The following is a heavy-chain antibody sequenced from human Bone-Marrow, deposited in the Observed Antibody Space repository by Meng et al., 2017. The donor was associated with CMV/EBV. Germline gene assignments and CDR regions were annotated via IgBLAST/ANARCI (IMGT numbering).Heavy chain of an antibody. CDR2: IKGDVSSI. Sequence: GESLKISCVASGFRFSDYWMSWVRQAPGKGLEWVASIKGDVSSIHYVDSVKGRFIISRDNAKNSPYLQMNSVKAEDTAVYLCARLQGGVTTYDYWGQGTLVTVSS. J-gene: IGHJ4*02. D-gene: IGHD4-17*01. CDR3: ARLQGGVTTYDY. V-gene: IGHV3-7*01. CDR1: GFRFSDYW.